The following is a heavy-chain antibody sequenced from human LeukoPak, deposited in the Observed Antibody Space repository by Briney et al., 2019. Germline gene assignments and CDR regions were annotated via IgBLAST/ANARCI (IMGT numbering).Heavy chain of an antibody. CDR1: GFTFSSYA. Sequence: GESLRLSCAASGFTFSSYAMSWVRQAPGKGLEWVSAISGSGGSTYYADSVKGRFTISRDNSKNTLYLQMNSLRAEDTAVYYCATETGYSSSWDGGQGTLVTVSS. CDR3: ATETGYSSSWD. J-gene: IGHJ4*02. CDR2: ISGSGGST. V-gene: IGHV3-23*01. D-gene: IGHD6-13*01.